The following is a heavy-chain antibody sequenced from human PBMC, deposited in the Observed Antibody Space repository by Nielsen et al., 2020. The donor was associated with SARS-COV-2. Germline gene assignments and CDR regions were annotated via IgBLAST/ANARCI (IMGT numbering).Heavy chain of an antibody. CDR1: GFTFSSYG. D-gene: IGHD2-2*01. CDR3: ARGGRYCSSTSCYAGHTYYYYYGMDV. J-gene: IGHJ6*02. V-gene: IGHV3-30*03. CDR2: ISYDGSNK. Sequence: GESLKISCAASGFTFSSYGMHWVRQAPGKGLEWVAVISYDGSNKYYADSVKGRFTISRDNSKNTLYLQMNSLRAEDTAVYYCARGGRYCSSTSCYAGHTYYYYYGMDVWGQGTTVTVSS.